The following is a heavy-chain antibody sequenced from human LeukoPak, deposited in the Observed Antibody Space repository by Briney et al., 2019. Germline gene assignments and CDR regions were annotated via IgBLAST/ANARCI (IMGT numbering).Heavy chain of an antibody. CDR3: ARTSGFFDSSGFYQQNPYYFQY. J-gene: IGHJ4*01. D-gene: IGHD3-22*01. CDR1: GDSFIGYF. CDR2: INHSGRT. Sequence: PSETLSLTCAASGDSFIGYFWTWIRQAPGKGLEWIGDINHSGRTNYNPSLQRRVSISVDTSKNQFSLNVTSVTGADTAVYYCARTSGFFDSSGFYQQNPYYFQYWGHGVLVTVSS. V-gene: IGHV4-34*01.